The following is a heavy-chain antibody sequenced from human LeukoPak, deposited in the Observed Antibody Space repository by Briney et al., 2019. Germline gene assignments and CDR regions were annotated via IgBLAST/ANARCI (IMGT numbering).Heavy chain of an antibody. CDR3: ARVAAEVVGVPGAIGFGWLRRDYYYMDV. J-gene: IGHJ6*03. CDR2: ISAYNGNT. V-gene: IGHV1-18*01. D-gene: IGHD2-2*02. CDR1: GYTFTSYG. Sequence: ASVKVSCKASGYTFTSYGISWVRQAPGQGLEWMGWISAYNGNTYYAQKLQGRVTMTTDTSTSTAYMELRSLRSDDTAVYYCARVAAEVVGVPGAIGFGWLRRDYYYMDVWGKGTTVIVSS.